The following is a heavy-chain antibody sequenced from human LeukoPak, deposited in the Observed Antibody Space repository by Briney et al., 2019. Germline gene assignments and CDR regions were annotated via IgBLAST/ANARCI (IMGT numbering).Heavy chain of an antibody. Sequence: GGSLRLSCAASGFTFSSYSMNWVRQAPGKGLEWVSAISGSGGSTYYADSVKGRFTISRDNSKNTLYLQMNSLRAEDTAVYYCAKSKTARNYYFDYWGQGTLVTVSS. V-gene: IGHV3-23*01. CDR1: GFTFSSYS. CDR2: ISGSGGST. D-gene: IGHD1-14*01. CDR3: AKSKTARNYYFDY. J-gene: IGHJ4*02.